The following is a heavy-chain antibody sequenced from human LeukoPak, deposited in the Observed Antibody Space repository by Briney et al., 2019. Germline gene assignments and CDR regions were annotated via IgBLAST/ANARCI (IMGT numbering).Heavy chain of an antibody. D-gene: IGHD3-10*01. Sequence: GASVKVSCKVSGYTLTELSMHWVRQAPGKGLEWMGGFDPEDGETIYPQKFQGRVTMTEDTSTDTAYMELSSLRSEDTAVYYCATVSVSGSGSYYNEWDWFDPWGQGTLVTVSS. CDR3: ATVSVSGSGSYYNEWDWFDP. CDR1: GYTLTELS. CDR2: FDPEDGET. J-gene: IGHJ5*02. V-gene: IGHV1-24*01.